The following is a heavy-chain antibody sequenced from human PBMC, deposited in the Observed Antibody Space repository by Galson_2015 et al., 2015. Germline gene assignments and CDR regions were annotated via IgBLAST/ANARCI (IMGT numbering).Heavy chain of an antibody. D-gene: IGHD2-15*01. CDR1: GGTFSSYA. V-gene: IGHV1-69*13. CDR2: IIPVFGTA. J-gene: IGHJ6*02. CDR3: AGPWGGGSGYGMDV. Sequence: SVKVSCKASGGTFSSYAISWVRQAPGQGLEWMGGIIPVFGTANYAQKFQGRVTITADESTSTAYMELSSLRSEDTAVYYCAGPWGGGSGYGMDVWGQGTTVTVSS.